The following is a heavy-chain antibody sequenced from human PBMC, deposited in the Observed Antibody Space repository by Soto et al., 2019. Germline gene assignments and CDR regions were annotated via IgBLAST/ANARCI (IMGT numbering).Heavy chain of an antibody. V-gene: IGHV5-10-1*01. D-gene: IGHD3-10*01. CDR3: ARGSLWFGELLSFYYYYGMDV. Sequence: PXDSLTISRKGSGYSFTSYWISLVRQMPGKGLEWMGRIDPSDSYTNYSPSFQGHVTISADKSISTAYLQWSSLKASDTAMYYCARGSLWFGELLSFYYYYGMDVWGQGTTVTSP. CDR1: GYSFTSYW. J-gene: IGHJ6*02. CDR2: IDPSDSYT.